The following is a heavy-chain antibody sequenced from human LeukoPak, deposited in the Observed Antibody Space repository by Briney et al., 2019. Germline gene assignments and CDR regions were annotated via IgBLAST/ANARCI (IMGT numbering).Heavy chain of an antibody. CDR2: ISSSSSDI. J-gene: IGHJ4*02. V-gene: IGHV3-21*01. Sequence: GGSLRLSCAASGFAFRSYNMNWVRQAPGKGLEWVSSISSSSSDIHYAGSLKGRFTISRDNAKNSLYLQMNSLRAEDTAVYYCAKDWEAYCGGDCYSAFDYWGQGTLVTVSS. CDR1: GFAFRSYN. CDR3: AKDWEAYCGGDCYSAFDY. D-gene: IGHD2-21*01.